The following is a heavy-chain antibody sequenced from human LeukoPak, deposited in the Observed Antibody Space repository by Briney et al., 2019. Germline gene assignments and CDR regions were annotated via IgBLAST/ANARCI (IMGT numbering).Heavy chain of an antibody. Sequence: GRSLRLSCAASGFSFSSYGMHWVRQAPGKGLEWVSYISSSSSTIYYADSVKGRFTISRDFSKNTVFLHMNSLRAEDTAMYYCARGDDSGYYDYFDYWGQGALVTVSS. V-gene: IGHV3-48*01. CDR2: ISSSSSTI. CDR3: ARGDDSGYYDYFDY. CDR1: GFSFSSYG. D-gene: IGHD5-12*01. J-gene: IGHJ4*02.